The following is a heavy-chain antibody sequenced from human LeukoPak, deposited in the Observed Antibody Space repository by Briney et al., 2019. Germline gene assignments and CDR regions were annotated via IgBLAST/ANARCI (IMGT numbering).Heavy chain of an antibody. D-gene: IGHD1-7*01. Sequence: HPGGSLRLSCAASGFTFSSYEMNWVRQAPGKGLEWVSYISSSGSTIYYADSVKGRFTISRDNAKNSLYLQMNSLRAEDMAVYYCARGEGTILGTPQFDIWGQGTMVTVSS. CDR1: GFTFSSYE. J-gene: IGHJ3*02. CDR3: ARGEGTILGTPQFDI. CDR2: ISSSGSTI. V-gene: IGHV3-48*03.